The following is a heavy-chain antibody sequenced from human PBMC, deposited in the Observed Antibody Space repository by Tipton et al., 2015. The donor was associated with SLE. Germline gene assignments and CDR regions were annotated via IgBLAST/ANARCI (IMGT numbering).Heavy chain of an antibody. CDR2: IYYSGSA. CDR1: GGSITSYY. Sequence: TLSLTCTVSGGSITSYYWSWIRQPPGKGLEWIGHIYYSGSANYNPSLKSRVTISVDTSKNQFSLKLSSVTAADTAVYYCARLGAAKDFQHWGQGTLVTVSS. D-gene: IGHD3-16*01. J-gene: IGHJ1*01. CDR3: ARLGAAKDFQH. V-gene: IGHV4-59*01.